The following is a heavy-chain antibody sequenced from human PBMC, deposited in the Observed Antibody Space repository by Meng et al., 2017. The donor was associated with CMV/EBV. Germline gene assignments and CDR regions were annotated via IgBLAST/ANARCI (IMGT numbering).Heavy chain of an antibody. Sequence: GGSLRLSCKASGFTSISYRIGWVRQMPGKGLEWMGIIYAGDADFGYNPSFQGQVTISADRSTNTAYLQWRSLKNSDTAIYYCARLGIVPSAVGLAFDVWGQGTMVTVSS. J-gene: IGHJ3*01. CDR3: ARLGIVPSAVGLAFDV. CDR2: IYAGDADF. CDR1: GFTSISYR. D-gene: IGHD1-26*01. V-gene: IGHV5-51*01.